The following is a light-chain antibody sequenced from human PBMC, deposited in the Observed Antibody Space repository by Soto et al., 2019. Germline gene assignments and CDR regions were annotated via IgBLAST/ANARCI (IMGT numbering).Light chain of an antibody. CDR2: GAS. V-gene: IGKV3-20*01. J-gene: IGKJ1*01. CDR1: QSVGGN. Sequence: ETVLSKTPGSLPVTKGDRATLSCRASQSVGGNVAWYQQIPGQPPKLLIYGASSRATGIPDRFSGSGSGTAFTLTISILEPEDFAVFYCQQASSLPRTFGQGTMVDFK. CDR3: QQASSLPRT.